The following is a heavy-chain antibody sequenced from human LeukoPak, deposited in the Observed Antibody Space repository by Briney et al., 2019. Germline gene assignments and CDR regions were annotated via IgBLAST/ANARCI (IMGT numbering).Heavy chain of an antibody. Sequence: ASVQVSCKASGYTFTGYYMHWVRQAPGQGLEWMGWINPNSGGTNYAQKFQGRVTMTRDTSISTAYMELSRLRSDDTAVYYCARDRGSSWFDDWFDPWGQGTLVTVSS. CDR3: ARDRGSSWFDDWFDP. J-gene: IGHJ5*02. D-gene: IGHD6-13*01. CDR1: GYTFTGYY. CDR2: INPNSGGT. V-gene: IGHV1-2*02.